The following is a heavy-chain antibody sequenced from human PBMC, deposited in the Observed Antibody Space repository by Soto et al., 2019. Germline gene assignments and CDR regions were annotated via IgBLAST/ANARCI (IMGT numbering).Heavy chain of an antibody. CDR3: ARSQGSSTSLEIYYYYYYGMDG. Sequence: QVQLVQSGAEVKKPGSSVKVSCKASGGTFSSYAISWVRQAPGQGLEWMGGIIPISGTANYAQKFQGRVTITADESTSTAYMELSSWRSEDTAVYYCARSQGSSTSLEIYYYYYYGMDGWGQGTTFTVSS. J-gene: IGHJ6*02. D-gene: IGHD2-2*01. V-gene: IGHV1-69*01. CDR2: IIPISGTA. CDR1: GGTFSSYA.